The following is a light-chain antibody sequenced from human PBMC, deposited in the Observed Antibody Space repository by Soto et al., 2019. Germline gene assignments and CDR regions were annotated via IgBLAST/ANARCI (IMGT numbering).Light chain of an antibody. CDR1: QSVSSSY. CDR3: QQYNKWPLT. CDR2: GAS. V-gene: IGKV3-15*01. Sequence: EIVLTQSPGTLSLSPGERATLCCGASQSVSSSYLAWYQQKPGQAPRLLMYGASTRATSISDRFSGSGSGTEFTLTISSLQSEDVAVYYCQQYNKWPLTFGGGTKVDI. J-gene: IGKJ4*01.